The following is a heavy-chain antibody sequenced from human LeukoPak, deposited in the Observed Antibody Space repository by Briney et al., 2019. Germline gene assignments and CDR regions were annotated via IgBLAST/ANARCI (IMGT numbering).Heavy chain of an antibody. CDR1: GFTFSYYA. J-gene: IGHJ4*02. CDR3: VKVRSSRLGELSLWYYFDY. CDR2: ISSNGGST. Sequence: GGSLRLSCAASGFTFSYYAMHWVRQAPGKGLEYVSAISSNGGSTYYADSVKGRFTISRDSSKNTLYLQMSSLRAEDTAVYYCVKVRSSRLGELSLWYYFDYWGQGTLVTVSS. D-gene: IGHD3-16*02. V-gene: IGHV3-64D*09.